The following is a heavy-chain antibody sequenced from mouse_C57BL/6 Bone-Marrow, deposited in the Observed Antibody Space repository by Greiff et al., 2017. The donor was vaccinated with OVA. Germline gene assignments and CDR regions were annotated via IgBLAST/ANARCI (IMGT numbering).Heavy chain of an antibody. D-gene: IGHD2-3*01. Sequence: VQLQQSGPELVKPGASVKISCKASGYSFTDYNMNWVKQSNGKSLEWIGGINPNYDTTSYNQKIKNKTTLTVDQSSSTTYMQLNILTSEDSAVYYCARDGYPYAMDYWGQGTTVTVSS. V-gene: IGHV1-39*01. J-gene: IGHJ4*01. CDR2: INPNYDTT. CDR1: GYSFTDYN. CDR3: ARDGYPYAMDY.